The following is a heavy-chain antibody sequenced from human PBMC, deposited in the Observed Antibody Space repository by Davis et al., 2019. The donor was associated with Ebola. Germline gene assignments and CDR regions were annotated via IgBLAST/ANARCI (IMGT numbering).Heavy chain of an antibody. CDR3: AKENSRDGYNYRYYFDY. D-gene: IGHD5-24*01. CDR2: ISGSGGST. CDR1: AFTFRSYA. V-gene: IGHV3-23*01. J-gene: IGHJ4*02. Sequence: GGSLRLSCAASAFTFRSYAMSWVRQAPGKGLEWVSAISGSGGSTDYADSVKGRFTISRDNSKNTLYLQMNSLRAEDTAVYYCAKENSRDGYNYRYYFDYWGQGTLVTVSS.